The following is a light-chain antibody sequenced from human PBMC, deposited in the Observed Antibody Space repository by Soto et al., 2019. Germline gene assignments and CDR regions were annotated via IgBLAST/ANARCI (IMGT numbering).Light chain of an antibody. Sequence: EIVLTQSPATLSLSPGERATLSCRASQSVSSYLAWYQQKPGQAPRLLIYDASNRATGIPAGFSGSGSGTDFTLTISSLEPEDFAVYYCQQRSNWPPGFGQGTRLEIK. J-gene: IGKJ5*01. CDR1: QSVSSY. V-gene: IGKV3-11*01. CDR3: QQRSNWPPG. CDR2: DAS.